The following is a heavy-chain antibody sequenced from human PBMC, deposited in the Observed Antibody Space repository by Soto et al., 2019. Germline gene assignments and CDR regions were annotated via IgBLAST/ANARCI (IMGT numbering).Heavy chain of an antibody. V-gene: IGHV3-7*01. D-gene: IGHD5-18*01. CDR1: GFTFSSYW. Sequence: EVQLVESGGGLVQPGGSLRLSCAASGFTFSSYWMSWVRQAPGKGLEWVANIKQDGSEKYYVDSVKGRFTISRDNAKNSLYLQMNSLRAEDTAVYYCARVTWDVDTAMGFDPWGQGTLVTVSS. CDR3: ARVTWDVDTAMGFDP. J-gene: IGHJ5*02. CDR2: IKQDGSEK.